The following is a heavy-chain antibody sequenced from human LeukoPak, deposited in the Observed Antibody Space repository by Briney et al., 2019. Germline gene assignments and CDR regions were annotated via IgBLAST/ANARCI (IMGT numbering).Heavy chain of an antibody. V-gene: IGHV4-39*07. D-gene: IGHD6-19*01. Sequence: PSEALSLTCSVSGGSISGPSFYWAWIRQPPGKGLVWIGNIYNNGSTYYNPSLKSRVTISVDTSKNQFSLKLSSVTAADTAVYYCARGKRFGYSSGQYYYYMDVWGKGTTVTVSS. J-gene: IGHJ6*03. CDR3: ARGKRFGYSSGQYYYYMDV. CDR2: IYNNGST. CDR1: GGSISGPSFY.